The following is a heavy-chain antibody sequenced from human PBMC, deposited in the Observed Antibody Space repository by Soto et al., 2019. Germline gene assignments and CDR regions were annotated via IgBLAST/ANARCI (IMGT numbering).Heavy chain of an antibody. CDR1: GGTFSSYA. D-gene: IGHD2-2*01. CDR2: IIPISGTA. J-gene: IGHJ6*02. V-gene: IGHV1-69*01. Sequence: QVQLVQSGAEVKKPGSSVKVSCKASGGTFSSYAISWVRQAPGQGLEWMGGIIPISGTANYAQKFQGRVTITADESTSTAYMEVSRLRTEDTAVYYCARLQGSSTSLEIYFYYYYGMDVWGQGTTVTVSS. CDR3: ARLQGSSTSLEIYFYYYYGMDV.